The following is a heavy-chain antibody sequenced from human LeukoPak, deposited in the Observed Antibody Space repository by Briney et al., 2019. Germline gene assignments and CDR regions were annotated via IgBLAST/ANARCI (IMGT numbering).Heavy chain of an antibody. CDR1: GGPISSYY. J-gene: IGHJ4*02. Sequence: SETLSLTCSVSGGPISSYYWSWIRQPAGKGLEWIGRIYTSGSSNYNPSLKSRVTMSVDTSKKQSSLKLNSVTAADTAVYYCATYDQRLAFDNWGQGTLVTVSS. D-gene: IGHD2-2*01. V-gene: IGHV4-4*07. CDR2: IYTSGSS. CDR3: ATYDQRLAFDN.